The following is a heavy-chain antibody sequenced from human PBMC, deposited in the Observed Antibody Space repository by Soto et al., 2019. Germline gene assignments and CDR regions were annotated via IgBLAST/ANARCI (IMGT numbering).Heavy chain of an antibody. CDR3: AKDLYYDFWSGLNWFDP. CDR2: ISGSGGST. D-gene: IGHD3-3*01. J-gene: IGHJ5*02. Sequence: PGGSLRLSCAASGFTFSSYAMSWVRQAPGKGLEWVSAISGSGGSTYYADSVKGRFTISRDNSKNTLYLQMNSLRAEDTAVYYCAKDLYYDFWSGLNWFDPWGQGTLVTVSS. V-gene: IGHV3-23*01. CDR1: GFTFSSYA.